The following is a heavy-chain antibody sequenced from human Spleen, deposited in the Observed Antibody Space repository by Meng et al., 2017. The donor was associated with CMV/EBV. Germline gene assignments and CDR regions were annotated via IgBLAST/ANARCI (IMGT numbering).Heavy chain of an antibody. V-gene: IGHV3-30*02. CDR3: ASPPSSGRDY. CDR1: GFTFSGYP. J-gene: IGHJ4*02. Sequence: GESLKISCAASGFTFSGYPMHWVRQAPGKGLVWVAFIRYDGSNKYYGDSVKGRFTISRDNSKNTLYLEMNSLRADDTAIYYCASPPSSGRDYWGQGTLVTVSS. D-gene: IGHD6-19*01. CDR2: IRYDGSNK.